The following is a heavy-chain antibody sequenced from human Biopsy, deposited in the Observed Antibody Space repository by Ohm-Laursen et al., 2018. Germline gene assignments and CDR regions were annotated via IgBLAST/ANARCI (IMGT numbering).Heavy chain of an antibody. CDR1: GYSFTSYY. CDR3: ARSTGWYGDLYYFDY. D-gene: IGHD6-19*01. CDR2: INPSGSTT. V-gene: IGHV1-46*01. J-gene: IGHJ4*02. Sequence: GASVKASCKASGYSFTSYYMHWVRQAPGQGLEWMGMINPSGSTTSYPQIFQGRVTMTRDTSKSTVYMELSSLRSADTAVYFCARSTGWYGDLYYFDYWGQGTLVTVSS.